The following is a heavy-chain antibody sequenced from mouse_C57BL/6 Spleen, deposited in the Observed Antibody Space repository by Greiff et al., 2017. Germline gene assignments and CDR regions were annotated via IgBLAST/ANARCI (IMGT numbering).Heavy chain of an antibody. V-gene: IGHV1-9*01. CDR3: ASAYYGSSPHFYAMDY. CDR1: GYTFTGYW. D-gene: IGHD1-1*01. Sequence: QVQLQQSGAELVKPGASVKLSCKATGYTFTGYWIEWVKQRPGHGLEWIGEIEPGSGSTNYNEKFKGKAKFTADTSSNTAYMQLSSLTTEDSAIYSCASAYYGSSPHFYAMDYWGQGTSVTVSS. CDR2: IEPGSGST. J-gene: IGHJ4*01.